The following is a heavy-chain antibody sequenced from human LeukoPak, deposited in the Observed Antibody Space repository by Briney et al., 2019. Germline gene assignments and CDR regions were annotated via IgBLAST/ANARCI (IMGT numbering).Heavy chain of an antibody. CDR3: ATAFATPIRAFDI. CDR2: ISSSGSTI. CDR1: GFTFSDYY. J-gene: IGHJ3*02. V-gene: IGHV3-11*01. Sequence: GGSLRLSCAASGFTFSDYYMSWIRQAPGKGLEWVSYISSSGSTIYYADSVKGRFTISRDNAKNSLYLQMNSLRAEDTAVYYCATAFATPIRAFDIWGQGTMVTVSS. D-gene: IGHD3-10*01.